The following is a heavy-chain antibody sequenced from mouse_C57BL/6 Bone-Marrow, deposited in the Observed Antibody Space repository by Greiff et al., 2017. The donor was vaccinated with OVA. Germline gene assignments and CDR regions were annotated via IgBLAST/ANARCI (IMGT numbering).Heavy chain of an antibody. D-gene: IGHD2-2*01. Sequence: EVKLMESGGGLVKPGGSLKLSCAASGFTFSSYAMSWVRQTPEKRLEWVATISDGGSYTYYPDNVKGRFTISRDNAKNNLYLQMSHLKSVDTAMYYCARDLYYGYFFDYWGQGTTLTVSS. V-gene: IGHV5-4*01. CDR3: ARDLYYGYFFDY. CDR1: GFTFSSYA. J-gene: IGHJ2*01. CDR2: ISDGGSYT.